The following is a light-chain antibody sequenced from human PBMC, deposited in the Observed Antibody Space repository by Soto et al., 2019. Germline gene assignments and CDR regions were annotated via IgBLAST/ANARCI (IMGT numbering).Light chain of an antibody. J-gene: IGKJ4*01. CDR3: QQHAHWPLT. Sequence: IVMTHSPSTLSVSPLYRATLSFMASQSVGNNLAWYQQKPGQAPGLLIYEASTRATGIPARFSGSGSGTDFTLTISSLEPEDFAVYYCQQHAHWPLTFGGGTKV. V-gene: IGKV3-11*01. CDR1: QSVGNN. CDR2: EAS.